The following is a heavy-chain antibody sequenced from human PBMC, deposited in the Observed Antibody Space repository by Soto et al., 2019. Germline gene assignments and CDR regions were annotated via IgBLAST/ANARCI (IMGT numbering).Heavy chain of an antibody. V-gene: IGHV3-23*01. CDR3: AKLSIAVAGPRGYFQH. Sequence: PGGALRRSCAASGFTFSSYAMSWVRQAPGKGLEWVSAISGSGGSTYYADSVKGRFTISRDNSKNTLYLQMNSLRAEDTAVYYSAKLSIAVAGPRGYFQHWGQGTLVTVSS. CDR1: GFTFSSYA. J-gene: IGHJ1*01. CDR2: ISGSGGST. D-gene: IGHD6-19*01.